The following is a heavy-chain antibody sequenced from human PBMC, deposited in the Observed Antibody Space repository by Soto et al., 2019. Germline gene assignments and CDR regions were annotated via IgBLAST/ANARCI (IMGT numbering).Heavy chain of an antibody. D-gene: IGHD1-1*01. V-gene: IGHV4-34*01. Sequence: QVQLQQWGAGLLKPSETLSLTCAVYGGSFSGYYWSWIRQPPGKGLEWIGEVNHSGSTNYNPSLKSRVTISVDTSKNQFSLKLSSVTAADTAVYYCARGGYVRSFDYWGQGTLVTVSS. CDR1: GGSFSGYY. CDR3: ARGGYVRSFDY. CDR2: VNHSGST. J-gene: IGHJ4*02.